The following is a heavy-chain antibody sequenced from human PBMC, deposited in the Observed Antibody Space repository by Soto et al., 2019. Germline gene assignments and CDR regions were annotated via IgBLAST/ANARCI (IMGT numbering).Heavy chain of an antibody. D-gene: IGHD2-15*01. CDR1: GFTCSSYA. J-gene: IGHJ6*02. CDR2: LSYDGNNK. CDR3: ARDSYCSGGNCYRYYYGMDV. V-gene: IGHV3-30-3*01. Sequence: QVQLVESGGGVVQPGRSLRLSCAASGFTCSSYAIHWVRQAPGKGLEWVAVLSYDGNNKYYADSVKGRFTISRDNSKNTLFLQMNSLRAEDTAVYYCARDSYCSGGNCYRYYYGMDVWGQGTTVTVSS.